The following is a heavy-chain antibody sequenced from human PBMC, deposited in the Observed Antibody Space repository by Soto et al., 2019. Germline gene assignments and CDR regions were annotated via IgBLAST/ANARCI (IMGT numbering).Heavy chain of an antibody. J-gene: IGHJ1*01. V-gene: IGHV4-59*08. CDR1: GGTISGYY. Sequence: SETLSLTCTVTGGTISGYYWSWIRQAPGKGLEWIGDIYNSGSTDYNPSLKGRVTISVDTSKNQFSLQLTSVTAADTAVYYCARFQQYFQHWGQGTLVTVSS. CDR3: ARFQQYFQH. CDR2: IYNSGST.